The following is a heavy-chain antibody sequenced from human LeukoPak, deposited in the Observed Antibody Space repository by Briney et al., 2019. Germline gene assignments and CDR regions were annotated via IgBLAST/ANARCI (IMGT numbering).Heavy chain of an antibody. D-gene: IGHD3-10*01. V-gene: IGHV4-31*03. CDR3: ARDRRGYGSGSSPYYFDH. Sequence: PSQTLSLTCTVSGVSISSGAYYWSWIRQLPGKGLEWIGYIYFSGTTYYNPSLESRLIISVDTSKNQFSLRLSSVTAADTAVYFCARDRRGYGSGSSPYYFDHWGQGSLVTVSS. CDR2: IYFSGTT. CDR1: GVSISSGAYY. J-gene: IGHJ4*02.